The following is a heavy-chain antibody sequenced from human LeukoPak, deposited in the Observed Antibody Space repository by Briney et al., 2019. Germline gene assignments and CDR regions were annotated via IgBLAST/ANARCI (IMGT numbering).Heavy chain of an antibody. CDR2: IIPIFGTA. V-gene: IGHV1-69*13. CDR1: GGTFSSYA. CDR3: ATYYDILTGYYR. D-gene: IGHD3-9*01. J-gene: IGHJ4*02. Sequence: GASVKVSCKASGGTFSSYAISWVRQAPGQRLEWMGGIIPIFGTASYAQKFQGRVTITADESTSTAYMELSSLRSEDTAVYYCATYYDILTGYYRWGQGTLVTVSS.